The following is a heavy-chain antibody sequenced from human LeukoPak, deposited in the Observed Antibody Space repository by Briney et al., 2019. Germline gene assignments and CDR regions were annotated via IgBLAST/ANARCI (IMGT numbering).Heavy chain of an antibody. D-gene: IGHD2-15*01. CDR1: GGSISSGSYY. Sequence: SETLSLTCTVSGGSISSGSYYWSWIRQPAGKGLEWIGRIYTSGSTNYNPSLKSRVTISVDTSKNQFSLKLSSVTAAGTAVYYCARDYCSGGSCYWSWFDPWGQGTLVTVSS. V-gene: IGHV4-61*02. CDR2: IYTSGST. J-gene: IGHJ5*02. CDR3: ARDYCSGGSCYWSWFDP.